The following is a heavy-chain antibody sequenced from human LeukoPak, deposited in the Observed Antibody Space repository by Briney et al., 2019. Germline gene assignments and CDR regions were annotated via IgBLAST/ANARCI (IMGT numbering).Heavy chain of an antibody. CDR3: ARDNRIAAAGRVGYYYYYMDV. CDR2: IKQDGSEK. V-gene: IGHV3-7*01. J-gene: IGHJ6*03. Sequence: GGSLRLSCAASGFTFSSYWMSWVRQAPGKGLEWVANIKQDGSEKYYVDSVKGRFTISRDNAKNSLYLQMNSLRAEDTAVYYCARDNRIAAAGRVGYYYYYMDVWGKGTTVTVSS. D-gene: IGHD6-13*01. CDR1: GFTFSSYW.